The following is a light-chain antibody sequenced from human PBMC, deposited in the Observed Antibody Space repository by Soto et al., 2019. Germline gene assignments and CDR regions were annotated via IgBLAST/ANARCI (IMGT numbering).Light chain of an antibody. CDR1: NIGSRS. V-gene: IGLV3-21*02. CDR2: DDR. Sequence: SYELTQPPSVSVAPGPTASISCRGNNIGSRSVHWYQQKPGQAPVLVVYDDRDRPSGIPERFAGSNSGNTATLTISRVEAGDEADYYCQVWDSTSDHYVFGTGTKVTVL. CDR3: QVWDSTSDHYV. J-gene: IGLJ1*01.